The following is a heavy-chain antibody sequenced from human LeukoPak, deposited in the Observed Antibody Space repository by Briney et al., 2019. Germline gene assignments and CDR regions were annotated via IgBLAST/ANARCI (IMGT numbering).Heavy chain of an antibody. V-gene: IGHV3-7*01. CDR2: IKQDGSEK. D-gene: IGHD3-22*01. CDR3: AREDQPDYYDSSGYYFDY. J-gene: IGHJ4*02. CDR1: GFTFSSYW. Sequence: PGGSLRLSCAASGFTFSSYWMSWVRQAPGKGLEWVANIKQDGSEKYYVDSVKGRFTISRDNAKNSPYLQMNSLRAEDTAVYYCAREDQPDYYDSSGYYFDYWGQGTLVTVSS.